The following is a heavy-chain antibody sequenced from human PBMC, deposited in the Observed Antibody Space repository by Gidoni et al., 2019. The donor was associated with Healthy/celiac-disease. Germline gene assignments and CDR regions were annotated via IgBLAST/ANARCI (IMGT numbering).Heavy chain of an antibody. Sequence: EVQLVESGGGLVQPGGSLRLSCAASGFTFSSYDMHWVRQATGKGLEWVSAIGTAGDTYYPGYVKGRFTSSRENAKNSLYLQMNSLRAGDTAVYYCARGGYGDYVGYYGMDVWGQGTTVTVYS. CDR1: GFTFSSYD. D-gene: IGHD4-17*01. CDR3: ARGGYGDYVGYYGMDV. J-gene: IGHJ6*02. CDR2: IGTAGDT. V-gene: IGHV3-13*01.